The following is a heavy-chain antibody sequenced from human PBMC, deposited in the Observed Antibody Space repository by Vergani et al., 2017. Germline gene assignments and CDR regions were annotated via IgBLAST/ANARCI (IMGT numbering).Heavy chain of an antibody. CDR1: GGSISSGDYY. J-gene: IGHJ6*02. V-gene: IGHV4-61*02. CDR2: IYTSGST. D-gene: IGHD3-10*01. CDR3: ARGLLWFGELLSSYYYGMDV. Sequence: QVQLQESGPGLVKPSQTLSLTCTVSGGSISSGDYYWSWIRQPPGKGLEWIGYIYTSGSTNYNPSLKSRVTISVDTSKNQFSLKLSSVTAADTAVYYCARGLLWFGELLSSYYYGMDVWGQGTTVTVSS.